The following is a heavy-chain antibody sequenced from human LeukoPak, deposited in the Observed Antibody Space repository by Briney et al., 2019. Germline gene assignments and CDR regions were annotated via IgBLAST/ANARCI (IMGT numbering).Heavy chain of an antibody. J-gene: IGHJ4*02. CDR1: GGSISSYY. V-gene: IGHV4-59*01. Sequence: SETPSLTCTVSGGSISSYYWSWIRQPPGKGLEWIGYIYYSGSTNYNPSLKSRVTMSFDTSKDQFSLNLSSVTAADTAVYYCARVPLSYYYDSSGYSKPYYFDYWGQGTLVTVSS. CDR3: ARVPLSYYYDSSGYSKPYYFDY. CDR2: IYYSGST. D-gene: IGHD3-22*01.